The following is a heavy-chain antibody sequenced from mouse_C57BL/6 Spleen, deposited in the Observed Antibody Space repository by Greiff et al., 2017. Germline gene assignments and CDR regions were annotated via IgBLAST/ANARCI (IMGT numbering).Heavy chain of an antibody. V-gene: IGHV1-55*01. D-gene: IGHD2-2*01. CDR2: IYPGSGST. CDR1: GFTFTSYW. Sequence: QVQLQQPGAELVKPGASVKMSCKASGFTFTSYWITWVKQRPGQGLEWIGDIYPGSGSTNYNEKIKSKATLTVNTSSSTAYMQRSSLTSEDSAVYYCARLVTRAMDCWGQGTSVTASS. J-gene: IGHJ4*01. CDR3: ARLVTRAMDC.